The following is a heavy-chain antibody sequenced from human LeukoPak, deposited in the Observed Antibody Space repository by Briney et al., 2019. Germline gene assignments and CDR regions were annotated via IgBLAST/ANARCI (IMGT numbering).Heavy chain of an antibody. CDR2: ISGSGGST. Sequence: GGSLRLSCAASGFTFSSYAMSWVRQAPGKGLEWVSAISGSGGSTYYADSVKGRFTISRDNSKNTLYLQMNSLRAEDTAVYYCAKAAYCGGDCYSVLYYFDYWGQGTLVNVSS. V-gene: IGHV3-23*01. CDR1: GFTFSSYA. J-gene: IGHJ4*02. D-gene: IGHD2-21*02. CDR3: AKAAYCGGDCYSVLYYFDY.